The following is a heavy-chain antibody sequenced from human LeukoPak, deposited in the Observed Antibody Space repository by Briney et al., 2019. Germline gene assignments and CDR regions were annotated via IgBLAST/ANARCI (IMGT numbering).Heavy chain of an antibody. Sequence: GGSLRLSCAASGFDFSSNWMHWVRDAPGQGLVWVSRIKGDGISTNYADSVKGRFTISRDIAKNTLYLQMNSLRAEDTGVYYCAKDHYWSIDYWGRGTLVTVSS. CDR2: IKGDGIST. CDR3: AKDHYWSIDY. J-gene: IGHJ4*02. CDR1: GFDFSSNW. V-gene: IGHV3-74*01. D-gene: IGHD3-3*01.